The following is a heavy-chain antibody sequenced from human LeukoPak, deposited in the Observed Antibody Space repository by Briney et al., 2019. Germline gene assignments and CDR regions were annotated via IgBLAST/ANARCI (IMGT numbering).Heavy chain of an antibody. D-gene: IGHD6-19*01. CDR3: ARDELAVAKKGFLDS. CDR1: GYIFSSYG. J-gene: IGHJ4*02. Sequence: GGSLRLSCAASGYIFSSYGMHWVRQAPGKGLEWVAVIWYDGSNRYYADSVKGRFTISRDNSKNTLYLQVNSLRAEDTAVYYCARDELAVAKKGFLDSWGQGTLVTVSS. V-gene: IGHV3-33*01. CDR2: IWYDGSNR.